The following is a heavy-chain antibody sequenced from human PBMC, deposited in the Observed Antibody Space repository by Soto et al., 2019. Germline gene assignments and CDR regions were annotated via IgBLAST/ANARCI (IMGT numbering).Heavy chain of an antibody. D-gene: IGHD3-16*01. J-gene: IGHJ4*02. CDR2: IYYSGNT. CDR3: ARATLGEMASDY. Sequence: QVQLQESGPGLVKPSQTLSLTCTVSGGSISSGDYYWSWIRQPPGKGREWIGYIYYSGNTYYNPFLKARVTISVDTSNNQFPLKLRSVTAADTAVYYFARATLGEMASDYWGQGTLVTVSS. CDR1: GGSISSGDYY. V-gene: IGHV4-30-4*01.